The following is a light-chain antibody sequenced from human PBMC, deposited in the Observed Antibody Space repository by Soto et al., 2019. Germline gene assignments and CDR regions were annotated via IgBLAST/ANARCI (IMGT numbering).Light chain of an antibody. CDR1: TSNIGDNT. V-gene: IGLV1-44*01. Sequence: QSVLTQPPSASGTPGQRVAISCSVTTSNIGDNTVHWYQQLPGTAPKLLIYNNDRRPSGVPDRFSGSKSGTSASLAISGLQSEDEADYFCSTWDDSLNAWVFGGGTKRTV. CDR3: STWDDSLNAWV. J-gene: IGLJ3*02. CDR2: NND.